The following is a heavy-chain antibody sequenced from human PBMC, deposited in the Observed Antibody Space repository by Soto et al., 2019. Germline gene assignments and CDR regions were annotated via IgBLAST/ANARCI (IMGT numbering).Heavy chain of an antibody. Sequence: ASVKVSCKASGYTFTSYVIIWVRQDTGQGVEWMGWMNTNSGNTGYAQKFQVRVTMTRNTSISTAYMELSSMRSQDNTVYYHARNTYSSRFYSYHGLDVWG. V-gene: IGHV1-8*02. D-gene: IGHD6-19*01. J-gene: IGHJ6*02. CDR3: ARNTYSSRFYSYHGLDV. CDR2: MNTNSGNT. CDR1: GYTFTSYV.